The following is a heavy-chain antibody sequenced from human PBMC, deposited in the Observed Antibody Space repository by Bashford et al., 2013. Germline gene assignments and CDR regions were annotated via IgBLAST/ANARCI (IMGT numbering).Heavy chain of an antibody. J-gene: IGHJ4*02. V-gene: IGHV3-7*03. D-gene: IGHD3/OR15-3a*01. CDR2: IKEDGSEA. Sequence: PGRGAWSGWANIKEDGSEAYYVDSVKGRFTFSRDNAKNSLSLQMNSLRVEDTAVYYCARDYWTDFWGQGTLVTVSS. CDR3: ARDYWTDF.